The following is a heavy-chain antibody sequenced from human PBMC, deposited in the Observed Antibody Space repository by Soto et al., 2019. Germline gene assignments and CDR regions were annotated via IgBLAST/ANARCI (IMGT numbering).Heavy chain of an antibody. Sequence: VASVKVSCKASGYSFSGYYMNWVRQAPGQGLEWMGWIKPNSGGTDYAQKFQGRVTMTRDTSISTAYMELRGLRYDGTAVYYCARTRGVIPRVTYNWFDPWGQGTLVTVSS. J-gene: IGHJ5*02. CDR1: GYSFSGYY. V-gene: IGHV1-2*02. CDR2: IKPNSGGT. CDR3: ARTRGVIPRVTYNWFDP. D-gene: IGHD3-10*01.